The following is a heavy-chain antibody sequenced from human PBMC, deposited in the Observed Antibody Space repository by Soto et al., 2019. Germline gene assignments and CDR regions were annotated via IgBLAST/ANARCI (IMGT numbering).Heavy chain of an antibody. CDR3: EDGLHCGGDCPISEYFHH. CDR1: GGSISSSYYF. Sequence: QLQLQESGPGLVKPSETLSLTCTVSGGSISSSYYFWGWIRQPPGKGLEWIGSIYYSGSTYYNPSLKSRITISVDTSKNQCSMKLTSVTAADTAVYYCEDGLHCGGDCPISEYFHHWGQGTLVTVSS. D-gene: IGHD2-21*02. CDR2: IYYSGST. J-gene: IGHJ1*01. V-gene: IGHV4-39*01.